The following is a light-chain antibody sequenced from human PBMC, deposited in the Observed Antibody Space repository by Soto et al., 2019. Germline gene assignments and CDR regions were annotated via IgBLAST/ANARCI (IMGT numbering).Light chain of an antibody. CDR2: GAS. CDR3: QQYHSTPPT. V-gene: IGKV3-20*01. Sequence: EIVLTQSPGTLSLSPGERATLSCRASQSVNSNYLAWYQRKPGQAPRLLIYGASNRATDIPYRFSASGSGTDFTLTISRLETEDFAVYYCQQYHSTPPTFGQGTKVEVK. J-gene: IGKJ1*01. CDR1: QSVNSNY.